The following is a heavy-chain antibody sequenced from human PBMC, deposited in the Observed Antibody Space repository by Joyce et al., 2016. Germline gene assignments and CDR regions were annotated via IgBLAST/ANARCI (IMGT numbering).Heavy chain of an antibody. D-gene: IGHD1-26*01. CDR3: ARDRGGSFLDY. Sequence: QVQLQESGPGLVKPSQTLSLTCTVSGGSIRSASYYWSWIRQHPGKGLEWIGDIFYTGSTYYNPSRKSRVNISIDTANNQFSLKLTSMTAADAAVYYCARDRGGSFLDYWGQGTLVTVSS. CDR2: IFYTGST. V-gene: IGHV4-31*03. J-gene: IGHJ4*02. CDR1: GGSIRSASYY.